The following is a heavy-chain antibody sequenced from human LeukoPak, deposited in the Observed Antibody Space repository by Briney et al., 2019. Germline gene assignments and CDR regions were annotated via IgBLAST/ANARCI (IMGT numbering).Heavy chain of an antibody. V-gene: IGHV1-24*01. D-gene: IGHD2-2*02. Sequence: ASVTVSFKSSGYTLSLLPIHWVGQAPGKGLECMEGYESEDGETFLTQEFQGRPSMTEDISTDTPNMQLTSLRSDDTAMYYCATRTVPTVIHSAFDIWGQGTMVTVSS. J-gene: IGHJ3*02. CDR2: YESEDGET. CDR3: ATRTVPTVIHSAFDI. CDR1: GYTLSLLP.